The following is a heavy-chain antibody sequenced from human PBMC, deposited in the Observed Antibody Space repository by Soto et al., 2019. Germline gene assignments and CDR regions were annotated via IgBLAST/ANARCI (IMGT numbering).Heavy chain of an antibody. Sequence: SETLSLTCAVYGGSFSGYYWSWIRQPPGKGLEWIGEINHSGSTNYNPSLKSRVTISVETSKNQFSLKLSSVTAEDTAVYYCERRPRSGWFRDAFDIWGQGTMVTV. CDR2: INHSGST. V-gene: IGHV4-34*01. J-gene: IGHJ3*02. CDR1: GGSFSGYY. D-gene: IGHD6-19*01. CDR3: ERRPRSGWFRDAFDI.